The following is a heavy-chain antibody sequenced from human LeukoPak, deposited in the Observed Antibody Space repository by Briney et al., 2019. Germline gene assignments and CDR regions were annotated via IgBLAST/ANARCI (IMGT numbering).Heavy chain of an antibody. CDR3: AGMRITTPTVRTLDY. CDR2: IYYTGST. V-gene: IGHV4-59*01. D-gene: IGHD1-14*01. J-gene: IGHJ4*02. Sequence: PSETLSFTCTVSGGSMSTYYWTWIRQPPGKGLERIGFIYYTGSTNYNPSLKSRVTISVDTSKNQFSLKLSSVTAADTAVYYCAGMRITTPTVRTLDYWGQGTLVTVSS. CDR1: GGSMSTYY.